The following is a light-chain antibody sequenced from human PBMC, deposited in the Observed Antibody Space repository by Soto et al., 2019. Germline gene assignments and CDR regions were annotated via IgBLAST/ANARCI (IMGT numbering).Light chain of an antibody. CDR3: MQILQTPYT. Sequence: EIVLTQSPGTLSLSPGERATLSCRASQSVSSSYLAWYQQKPGQAPRLLIYGASSRATGIPDRFSGSGSGTDFTLKISRVEAEDVGVYYCMQILQTPYTFGQGTKLEIK. CDR2: GAS. V-gene: IGKV3-20*01. J-gene: IGKJ2*01. CDR1: QSVSSSY.